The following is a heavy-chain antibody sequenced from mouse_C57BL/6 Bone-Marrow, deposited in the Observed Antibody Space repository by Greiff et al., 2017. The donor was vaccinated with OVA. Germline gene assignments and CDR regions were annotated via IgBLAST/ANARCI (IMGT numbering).Heavy chain of an antibody. CDR3: TTWCYYDY. CDR2: IDPENGDT. J-gene: IGHJ2*01. CDR1: GFNIKDDY. Sequence: EVQLQQSGAELVRPGASVKLSCTASGFNIKDDYMHWVKQRPEQGLEWIGWIDPENGDTEYASKFQGKATIAADTSSNTAYLQLSSLTSEDTAVYYCTTWCYYDYWGQGTTLTVSS. V-gene: IGHV14-4*01. D-gene: IGHD2-3*01.